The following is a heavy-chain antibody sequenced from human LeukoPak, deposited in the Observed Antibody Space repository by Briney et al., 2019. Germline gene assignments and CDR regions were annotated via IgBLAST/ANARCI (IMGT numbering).Heavy chain of an antibody. CDR2: ISSSGGST. D-gene: IGHD2-2*02. Sequence: GGSLRLSCAASGFTFSSYAMSWVRQAPGKGLEWVSAISSSGGSTYYADSVEGRFTISRDNSKNTLYLQMNSLRAEDTAVYYCAKAGYCSSTSCYRNHGMDVWGQGTTVTVFS. CDR3: AKAGYCSSTSCYRNHGMDV. V-gene: IGHV3-23*01. J-gene: IGHJ6*02. CDR1: GFTFSSYA.